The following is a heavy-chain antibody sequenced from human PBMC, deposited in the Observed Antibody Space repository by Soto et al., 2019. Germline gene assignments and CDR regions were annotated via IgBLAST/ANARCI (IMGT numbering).Heavy chain of an antibody. Sequence: KPSETLSLTCAVSGASISGSYYYWAWLRQSPGKGPEWIGSVFYTGFTSYNPSLESRVSVSVDTSKSQFSLKLSAVTAADTAVYYCATSQKGYNWNYFDHWSQGALVTVS. CDR2: VFYTGFT. D-gene: IGHD1-20*01. CDR1: GASISGSYYY. J-gene: IGHJ4*02. V-gene: IGHV4-39*01. CDR3: ATSQKGYNWNYFDH.